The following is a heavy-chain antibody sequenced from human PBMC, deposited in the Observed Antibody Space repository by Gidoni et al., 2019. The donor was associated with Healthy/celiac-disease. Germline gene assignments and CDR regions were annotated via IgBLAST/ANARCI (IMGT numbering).Heavy chain of an antibody. CDR3: ARAPGLWLQRVGDFDI. CDR2: IYYSGST. Sequence: QVQLQESGPGLVKPSETLSLTCPVSGGSISSYSWSWIRQPPGKGLEWIGYIYYSGSTNYNPDLKSRVTISVDTSKNQFSLKLSAVTAADTAVDYCARAPGLWLQRVGDFDIWGQGTMVTVSS. J-gene: IGHJ3*02. V-gene: IGHV4-59*01. CDR1: GGSISSYS. D-gene: IGHD5-12*01.